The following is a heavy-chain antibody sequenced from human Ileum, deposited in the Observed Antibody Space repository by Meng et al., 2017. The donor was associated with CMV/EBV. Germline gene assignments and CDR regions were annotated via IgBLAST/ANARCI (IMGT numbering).Heavy chain of an antibody. CDR1: GFSFSDNY. Sequence: LHLVGSGGGVVQPGGSLRLSCAASGFSFSDNYMDWVRQAPGKGLEWVGRIRSRAVSYTTEYAASVKGRFTISRDDSKNSLYLQMDSLKTEDTAIYYCVKGHVALDYWGQGTLVTVSS. V-gene: IGHV3-72*01. CDR2: IRSRAVSYTT. D-gene: IGHD3-10*02. J-gene: IGHJ4*02. CDR3: VKGHVALDY.